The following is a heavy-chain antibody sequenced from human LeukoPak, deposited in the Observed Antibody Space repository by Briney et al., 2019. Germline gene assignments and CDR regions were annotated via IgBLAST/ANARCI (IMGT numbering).Heavy chain of an antibody. V-gene: IGHV3-23*01. CDR2: ISERGGST. D-gene: IGHD3-10*01. J-gene: IGHJ4*02. Sequence: GGSLRLSCVVSGISLSNYAMTWVRQAPGKGLEWVSYISERGGSTTYADSVKGRFTISRDTSLNTLYLQMNNLRAEDTAVYFCAERGVVIRGILVIGYHQEAYHYDFWGQGVLVTVSS. CDR3: AERGVVIRGILVIGYHQEAYHYDF. CDR1: GISLSNYA.